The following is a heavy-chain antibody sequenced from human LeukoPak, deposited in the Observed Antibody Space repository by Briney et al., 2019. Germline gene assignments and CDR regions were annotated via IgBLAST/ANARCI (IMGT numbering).Heavy chain of an antibody. V-gene: IGHV1-69*13. CDR1: GGTFSSYA. D-gene: IGHD2-8*01. CDR3: ARDQDFHCTNGVCYSVCFDY. Sequence: ASVKVSCKASGGTFSSYAISWVRQAPGQGLEWMGGIIPIFGTANYAQKFQGRVTITADESTSTAYMELSSLRAEDTAVYYCARDQDFHCTNGVCYSVCFDYWGQGTLVTVSS. CDR2: IIPIFGTA. J-gene: IGHJ4*02.